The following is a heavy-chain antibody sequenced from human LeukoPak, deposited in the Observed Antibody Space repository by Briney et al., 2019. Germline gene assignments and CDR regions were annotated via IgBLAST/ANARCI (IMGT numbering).Heavy chain of an antibody. CDR2: ISSSSDYI. Sequence: GGSLGLSCPASGFTFSDYSMSWVRQAPGKGLEWVSSISSSSDYIYYADSVKGRFTISRDNARNSLYLQMNSLRAEDTAVYYCARSRSVSNYKGMDVWGQGTTVTVSS. CDR1: GFTFSDYS. J-gene: IGHJ6*02. V-gene: IGHV3-21*01. CDR3: ARSRSVSNYKGMDV. D-gene: IGHD5/OR15-5a*01.